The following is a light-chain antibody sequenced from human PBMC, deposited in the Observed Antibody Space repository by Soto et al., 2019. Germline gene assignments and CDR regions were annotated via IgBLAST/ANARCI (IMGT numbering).Light chain of an antibody. CDR1: SSDVGGYNY. CDR3: SSYTSSSTRV. J-gene: IGLJ2*01. CDR2: DVS. V-gene: IGLV2-14*01. Sequence: QSALTQPASVSGSPGQSITISCTGTSSDVGGYNYVSWYQQHPGKAPKLMIYDVSNRPSGVSNRFSGSKSGNTASLTISGLQAEDEAEYYCSSYTSSSTRVFGGGTKLTGL.